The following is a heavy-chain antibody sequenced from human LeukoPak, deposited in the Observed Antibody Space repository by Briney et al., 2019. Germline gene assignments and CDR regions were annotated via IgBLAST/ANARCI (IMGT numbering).Heavy chain of an antibody. D-gene: IGHD6-13*01. V-gene: IGHV1-46*01. Sequence: ASVKVSCKASGYTFTSYYMHWVRQAPGQGLEWMGIINPSGGSTSYAQKFQGRVTMTRDTSTSTVYMELSSLRSEDTAVYYCARVRSPGIAAAGKTRFGYWGQGTLVTVSS. CDR2: INPSGGST. CDR1: GYTFTSYY. CDR3: ARVRSPGIAAAGKTRFGY. J-gene: IGHJ4*02.